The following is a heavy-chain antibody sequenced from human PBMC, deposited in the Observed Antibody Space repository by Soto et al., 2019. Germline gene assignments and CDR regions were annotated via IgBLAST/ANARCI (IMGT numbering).Heavy chain of an antibody. V-gene: IGHV4-59*01. CDR1: GGSISSYY. CDR3: ARMGKQCLKTPLYFDY. J-gene: IGHJ4*02. CDR2: IYYSGST. Sequence: SETLSLTCTVSGGSISSYYWSWIRQPPGKGLEWIGYIYYSGSTNYNPSLKSRVTISVDTSKNQFSLKLSSVTAADTAVYYCARMGKQCLKTPLYFDYWGQGTLVTVSS. D-gene: IGHD6-19*01.